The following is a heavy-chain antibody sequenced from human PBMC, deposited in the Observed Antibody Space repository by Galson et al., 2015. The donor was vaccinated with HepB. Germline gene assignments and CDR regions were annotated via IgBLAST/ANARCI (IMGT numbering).Heavy chain of an antibody. J-gene: IGHJ4*02. V-gene: IGHV3-23*01. Sequence: SLRLSCAASGFTYGSYAMGWVRQAPGKGLEWVSGISGGGSAFYADSVKARFTISRDNSKSTLYLQMSSLRAEDTAVYYCAKELGSYSNSPFDCWGQGTLVTVSS. CDR2: ISGGGSA. CDR1: GFTYGSYA. CDR3: AKELGSYSNSPFDC. D-gene: IGHD4-11*01.